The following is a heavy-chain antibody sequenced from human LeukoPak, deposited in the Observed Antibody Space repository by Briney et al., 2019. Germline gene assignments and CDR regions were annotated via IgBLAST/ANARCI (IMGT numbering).Heavy chain of an antibody. D-gene: IGHD3-22*01. CDR1: GGSISSYY. CDR2: IYDSGST. J-gene: IGHJ3*02. V-gene: IGHV4-59*01. Sequence: AETLSLTCTVSGGSISSYYWSWIRQPPGKGLEWIGYIYDSGSTNYNPSLKSRVTISVDTSKNQFSRKLSALTAADTAVFYCASLTTADAFDIWGQGTMVTVSS. CDR3: ASLTTADAFDI.